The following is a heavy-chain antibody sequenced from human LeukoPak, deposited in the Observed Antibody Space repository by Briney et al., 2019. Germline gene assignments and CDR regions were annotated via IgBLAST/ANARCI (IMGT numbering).Heavy chain of an antibody. CDR2: ISAYNGNT. Sequence: GASVKVSCKASGYTFTSYGISWVRQAPGQGLEWMGWISAYNGNTNYAQKLQGRVTMTTDTSTSTAYMELRSLRSDDTAVYYCARVGDYYGSGSYYIPSGDYYYYMDVWGKGTTVTISS. CDR3: ARVGDYYGSGSYYIPSGDYYYYMDV. D-gene: IGHD3-10*01. J-gene: IGHJ6*03. CDR1: GYTFTSYG. V-gene: IGHV1-18*01.